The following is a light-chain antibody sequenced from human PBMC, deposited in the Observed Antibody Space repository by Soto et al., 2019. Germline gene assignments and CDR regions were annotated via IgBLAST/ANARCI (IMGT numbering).Light chain of an antibody. CDR1: SSEVGGYNY. J-gene: IGLJ1*01. Sequence: QSVLTQPASVSGSPGQSITISCTGTSSEVGGYNYVSWYQQRPGKAPKLMIYDVSNRPSGVSNRFSGSKSGSTASLTISGLQAEDEADYYCSSYASSSTVYVFGTGTKVTVL. CDR3: SSYASSSTVYV. CDR2: DVS. V-gene: IGLV2-14*01.